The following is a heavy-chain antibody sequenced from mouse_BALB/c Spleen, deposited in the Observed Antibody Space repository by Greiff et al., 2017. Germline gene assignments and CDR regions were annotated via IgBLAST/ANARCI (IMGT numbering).Heavy chain of an antibody. D-gene: IGHD2-1*01. Sequence: VQLQQSGAELAKPGASVKMSCKASGYTFTSYWMHWVKQRPGQGLEWIGYINPSTGYTEYNQKFKDKATLTADKSSSTAYMQLSSLTSEDSAVYYCARSYGNYFDYWGQGTSVTVSS. CDR2: INPSTGYT. V-gene: IGHV1-7*01. CDR3: ARSYGNYFDY. CDR1: GYTFTSYW. J-gene: IGHJ4*01.